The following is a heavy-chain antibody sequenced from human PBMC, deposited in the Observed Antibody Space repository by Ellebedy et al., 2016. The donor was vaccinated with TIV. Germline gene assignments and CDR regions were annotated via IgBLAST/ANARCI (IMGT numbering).Heavy chain of an antibody. D-gene: IGHD3-22*01. CDR3: AKGGPGSSGYFDY. V-gene: IGHV3-43*01. CDR1: GFTFDDYT. Sequence: GESLKISCAASGFTFDDYTMHWVRQAPGKGLEWVSFISWDGGSTYYADSVKGRFIISRDNSKNSLYLQMNSLRTEDTALYYCAKGGPGSSGYFDYWGQGTLVTVSS. CDR2: ISWDGGST. J-gene: IGHJ4*02.